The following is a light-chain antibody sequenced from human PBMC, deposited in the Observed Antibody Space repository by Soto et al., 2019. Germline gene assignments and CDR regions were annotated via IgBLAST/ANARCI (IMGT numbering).Light chain of an antibody. CDR3: MQGTHRPPYT. J-gene: IGKJ2*01. Sequence: DVVMTQSPLSLPVTLGQPASISCRSSQSLAYSDGNTYLNWFQQRPGQSPRRLIYKVSNRVSGVPDRWSGRASGTDFTLKIRRVEAEDVGVYYCMQGTHRPPYTFGQGTKLEIK. CDR2: KVS. V-gene: IGKV2-30*01. CDR1: QSLAYSDGNTY.